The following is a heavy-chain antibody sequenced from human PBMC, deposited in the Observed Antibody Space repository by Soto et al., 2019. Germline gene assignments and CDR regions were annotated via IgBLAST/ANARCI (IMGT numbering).Heavy chain of an antibody. J-gene: IGHJ4*02. V-gene: IGHV1-3*01. D-gene: IGHD3-22*01. CDR2: INAGNGNT. CDR3: ARGGTQNPYYYDSSGYPPFDY. CDR1: GYTFTSYA. Sequence: ASVKVSCKASGYTFTSYAMHWVRQAPGQRLEWMGWINAGNGNTKYSQKFQGRVTITRDTSASTAYMELSSLRSEDTSVYYCARGGTQNPYYYDSSGYPPFDYWGQGTRVTVSS.